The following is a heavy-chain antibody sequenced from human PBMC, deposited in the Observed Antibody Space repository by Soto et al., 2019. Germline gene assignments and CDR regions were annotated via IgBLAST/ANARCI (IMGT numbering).Heavy chain of an antibody. J-gene: IGHJ6*02. D-gene: IGHD2-2*02. CDR2: ISYEGSNK. Sequence: ESGGGVVQPGRSLRLSCAASGFTFSSYAMHWVRQAPGKGLEWVAVISYEGSNKYYADSVKGRFTVSRDNSKTTLYLQMNSLRAEDTAVYYCARDSDIYCSSASCYRGGMDVWGQGTTVTVSS. CDR1: GFTFSSYA. CDR3: ARDSDIYCSSASCYRGGMDV. V-gene: IGHV3-30-3*01.